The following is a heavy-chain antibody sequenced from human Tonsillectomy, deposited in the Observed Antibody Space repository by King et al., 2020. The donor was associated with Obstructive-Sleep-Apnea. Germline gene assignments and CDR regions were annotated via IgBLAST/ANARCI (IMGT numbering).Heavy chain of an antibody. V-gene: IGHV1-18*04. CDR2: ISAYNGNT. D-gene: IGHD6-19*01. Sequence: QLVQSGAEGKKPGASVKVSCKASGYTFISYGVSCVRQAPGQGLEWMGWISAYNGNTNYAQKLQGRVTMTTDTTTSTAYMELRSLRSDDTAVYYCARDLRSGWPSGMDVWGQGTTVTVSS. J-gene: IGHJ6*02. CDR1: GYTFISYG. CDR3: ARDLRSGWPSGMDV.